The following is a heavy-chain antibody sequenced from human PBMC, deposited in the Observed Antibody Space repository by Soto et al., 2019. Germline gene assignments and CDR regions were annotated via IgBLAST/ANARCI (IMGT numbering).Heavy chain of an antibody. V-gene: IGHV4-61*01. D-gene: IGHD5-18*01. CDR2: IYYSGST. CDR1: GGSVSSGSYY. Sequence: PSETLSLTCPVSGGSVSSGSYYWSWIRQPPGKGLECIGYIYYSGSTNYNPSLKSRVTISVDTSKNQFSLKLSSVTAADTAVYYCARGGYSYGYEFDYWGQGTLVTVSS. CDR3: ARGGYSYGYEFDY. J-gene: IGHJ4*02.